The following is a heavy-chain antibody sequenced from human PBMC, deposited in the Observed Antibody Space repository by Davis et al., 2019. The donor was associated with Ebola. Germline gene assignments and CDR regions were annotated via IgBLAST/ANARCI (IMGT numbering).Heavy chain of an antibody. J-gene: IGHJ6*02. V-gene: IGHV3-74*01. CDR2: INSDGSST. CDR3: ARAPHRTTPLSYYYYGMDV. D-gene: IGHD4-11*01. CDR1: GFTFSSYW. Sequence: PGGSLRLSCAASGFTFSSYWMHWVRQAPGKGLVWVSRINSDGSSTSYADSVKGRFTISRDNAKNTLYLQMNSLRAEDTAVYYCARAPHRTTPLSYYYYGMDVWGQGTTVTVSS.